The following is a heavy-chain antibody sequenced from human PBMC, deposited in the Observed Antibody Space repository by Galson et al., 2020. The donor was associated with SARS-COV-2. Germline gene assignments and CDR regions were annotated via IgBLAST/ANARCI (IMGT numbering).Heavy chain of an antibody. CDR1: GGSISSSSYF. Sequence: ASETLSLTCTVSGGSISSSSYFWGWIRQPPGKGLEWIGSIYYTGTTYYNPSLKSRVTISVDTSKNQFSLKLNSVTAADTSVYYCARLTAAGTRGSHYWGQGTLVTVSS. J-gene: IGHJ4*02. V-gene: IGHV4-39*01. CDR3: ARLTAAGTRGSHY. CDR2: IYYTGTT. D-gene: IGHD6-13*01.